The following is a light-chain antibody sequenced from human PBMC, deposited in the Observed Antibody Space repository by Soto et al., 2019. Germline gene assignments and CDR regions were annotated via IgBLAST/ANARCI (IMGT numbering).Light chain of an antibody. CDR1: STDVGRYNY. J-gene: IGLJ1*01. CDR3: TSYTSDRTYV. V-gene: IGLV2-14*01. CDR2: DVS. Sequence: QSVLTQPASVSGSPVQSITISCTGTSTDVGRYNYVSWYQQHPGKAPKLMVYDVSNRPSWVSNRFSGSKSGITASLTISGLQAEDEADYYCTSYTSDRTYVFGTGTRSPS.